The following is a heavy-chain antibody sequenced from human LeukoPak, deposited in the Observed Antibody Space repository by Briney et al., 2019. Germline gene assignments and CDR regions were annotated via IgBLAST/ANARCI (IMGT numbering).Heavy chain of an antibody. CDR3: AGHHPRNTVDF. Sequence: PSQTLSLTYTVSGGSISSYYWSWVRQPPGKGLEWIAYISAIGSINYNPSLKSRVTISLDTSQNQFSLKLSSVTAADTAVYYCAGHHPRNTVDFWGQGTLVTVSS. V-gene: IGHV4-59*08. D-gene: IGHD2/OR15-2a*01. CDR2: ISAIGSI. CDR1: GGSISSYY. J-gene: IGHJ4*02.